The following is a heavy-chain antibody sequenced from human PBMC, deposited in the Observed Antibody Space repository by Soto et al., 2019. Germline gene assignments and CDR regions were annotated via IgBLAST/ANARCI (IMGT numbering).Heavy chain of an antibody. CDR2: ISSGGYDI. CDR1: GFPFSRYS. CDR3: ARMAY. Sequence: PWGSLRLSCEASGFPFSRYSLNWVRQAPGKGLEWVSSISSGGYDISYAESVEGRFFTSRDNVNNVLYLDINNLRPEDTAVYYCARMAYWGQGTLVTVSS. J-gene: IGHJ4*02. V-gene: IGHV3-21*06.